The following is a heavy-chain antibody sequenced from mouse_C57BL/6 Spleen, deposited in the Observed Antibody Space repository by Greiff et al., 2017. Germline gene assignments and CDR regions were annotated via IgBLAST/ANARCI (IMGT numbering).Heavy chain of an antibody. CDR3: ARSGYSNFWYFDV. D-gene: IGHD2-5*01. J-gene: IGHJ1*03. V-gene: IGHV1-20*01. Sequence: DVKLVESGPELVKPGDSVKISCKASGYSFTGYFMNWVMQSHGKSLEWIGRINPYNGDTFYNQKFKGKATLTVDKSSSTAHMELRSLTSEDSAVXYCARSGYSNFWYFDVWGTGTTVTVSS. CDR2: INPYNGDT. CDR1: GYSFTGYF.